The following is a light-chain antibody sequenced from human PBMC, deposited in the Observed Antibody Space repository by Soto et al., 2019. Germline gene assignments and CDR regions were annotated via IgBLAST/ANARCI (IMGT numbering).Light chain of an antibody. V-gene: IGLV3-27*01. Sequence: SYELTQPASVSVSPGQTARITCSGDLLAKTYARWFHQRPGQAPVLLIYKDTERPSGIPERFSGSSSGSTVTLTISGAQVDDEGDYYCYSATDDHVVLFGGGTKLTV. CDR3: YSATDDHVVL. CDR1: LLAKTY. J-gene: IGLJ3*02. CDR2: KDT.